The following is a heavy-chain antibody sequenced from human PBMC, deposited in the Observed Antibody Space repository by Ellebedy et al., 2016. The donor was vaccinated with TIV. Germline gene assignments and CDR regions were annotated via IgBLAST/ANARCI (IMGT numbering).Heavy chain of an antibody. CDR3: AKGADVLRFLEWLLDY. V-gene: IGHV3-23*01. J-gene: IGHJ4*02. CDR1: GFTFSSYA. CDR2: ISGSGGST. D-gene: IGHD3-3*01. Sequence: GESLKISXAASGFTFSSYAMSWVRQAPGKGLEWVSAISGSGGSTYYADSVKGRFTISRDNSKNTLYLQMNSLRAEDTAVYYCAKGADVLRFLEWLLDYWGQGTLVTVSS.